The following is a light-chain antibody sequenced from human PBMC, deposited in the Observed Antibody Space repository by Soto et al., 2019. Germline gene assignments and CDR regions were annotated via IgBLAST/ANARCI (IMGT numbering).Light chain of an antibody. CDR3: QQYYGAPYT. CDR2: WAS. CDR1: QSVLYSSNNKNY. V-gene: IGKV4-1*01. Sequence: DIAMTQSPDSLAMSLGERATINCKSSQSVLYSSNNKNYLAWYQQKPGQPPKLLIYWASTRESGVPDRFSGSGSGTDFTLTISSLQAEDVAVYYCQQYYGAPYTFGQGTKLEIK. J-gene: IGKJ2*01.